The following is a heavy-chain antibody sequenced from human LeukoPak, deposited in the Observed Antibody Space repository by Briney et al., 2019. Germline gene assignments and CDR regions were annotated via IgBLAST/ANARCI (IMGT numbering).Heavy chain of an antibody. Sequence: PSETLSLTCTVSGGSISSYYWSWIRQPPGKGLEWIGYIYYSGSTNYNPSLKSRVTISVDTSKNQFSLKLSSVTAADTAVYYCARHRLTLRHYYGSGSYYPNYDYWGQGTLVTVSS. J-gene: IGHJ4*02. V-gene: IGHV4-59*08. CDR1: GGSISSYY. D-gene: IGHD3-10*01. CDR2: IYYSGST. CDR3: ARHRLTLRHYYGSGSYYPNYDY.